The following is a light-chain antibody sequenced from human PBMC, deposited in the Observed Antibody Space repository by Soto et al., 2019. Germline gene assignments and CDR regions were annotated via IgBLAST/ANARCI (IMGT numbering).Light chain of an antibody. Sequence: QSVLTQPPSASGTPGQRVTISCYGSSSNIGSNTVNWYQQLPGPAPKLLIYSNNQQPSGVPDRFSGSKSGTSASLAISGLQSEDEAAYYCAAWDDSLNGVVFGGGTKLTVL. CDR1: SSNIGSNT. V-gene: IGLV1-44*01. J-gene: IGLJ2*01. CDR2: SNN. CDR3: AAWDDSLNGVV.